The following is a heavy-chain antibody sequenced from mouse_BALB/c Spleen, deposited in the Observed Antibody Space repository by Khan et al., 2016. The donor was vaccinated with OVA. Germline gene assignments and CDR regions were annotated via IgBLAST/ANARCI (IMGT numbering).Heavy chain of an antibody. D-gene: IGHD2-1*01. V-gene: IGHV7-3*02. J-gene: IGHJ3*01. CDR3: SSAPYGNYGLDY. Sequence: EVELVESGGGLVQPCGSLRLSCAPSGFTFTDYYMSWVRQPPGKALEWLGFIRTKANGYTTESSASVKGRFTISSDNSQCILYLQMNTMSAEHSATYYCSSAPYGNYGLDYWGQGTLVTVSA. CDR2: IRTKANGYTT. CDR1: GFTFTDYY.